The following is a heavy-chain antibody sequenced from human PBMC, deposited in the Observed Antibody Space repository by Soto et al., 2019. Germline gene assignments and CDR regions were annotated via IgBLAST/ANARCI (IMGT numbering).Heavy chain of an antibody. D-gene: IGHD2-2*01. V-gene: IGHV1-69*12. CDR2: IITIFGTA. CDR3: ARHVPAAGYYYGMDV. J-gene: IGHJ6*02. Sequence: QVQLVQSGAEVKKPGSSVKVSCKASGGTFSSYAISWVRQAPGQGLEWMGGIITIFGTANYAQKFQGRVTITADDSTRTAYMELSSLRSEDTAVYYCARHVPAAGYYYGMDVWGQGTTVTVSS. CDR1: GGTFSSYA.